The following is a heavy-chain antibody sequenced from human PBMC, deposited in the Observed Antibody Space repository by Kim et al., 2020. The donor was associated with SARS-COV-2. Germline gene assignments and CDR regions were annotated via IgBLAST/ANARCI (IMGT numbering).Heavy chain of an antibody. J-gene: IGHJ3*02. D-gene: IGHD2-15*01. CDR3: ANGGLPTDKIVVVVPGAFDI. Sequence: GGSLRLSCAASGFTFSSYAMSWVRQAPGKGLEWVSAISGSGGSTYYADSVKGRFTISRDNSKNTLYLQMNSLRAEDTAVYYCANGGLPTDKIVVVVPGAFDIWGQGTMVTVSS. CDR2: ISGSGGST. V-gene: IGHV3-23*01. CDR1: GFTFSSYA.